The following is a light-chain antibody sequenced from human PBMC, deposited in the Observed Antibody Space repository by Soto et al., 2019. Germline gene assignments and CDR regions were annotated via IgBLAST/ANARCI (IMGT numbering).Light chain of an antibody. CDR1: QDITDY. V-gene: IGKV1-33*01. J-gene: IGKJ4*01. Sequence: DIQMTHSPFSLSASVGDIVSITCQASQDITDYLNWFQQKPAKATNLLIYDASNLETGVPSRFSGSESGTDFTFTISSMQPEDIATYKYHNLPPLTFGGGTKVDIK. CDR2: DAS. CDR3: HNLPPLT.